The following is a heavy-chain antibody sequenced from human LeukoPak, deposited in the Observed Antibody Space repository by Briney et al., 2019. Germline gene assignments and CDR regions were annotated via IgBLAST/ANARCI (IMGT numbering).Heavy chain of an antibody. CDR2: ISGSGGST. V-gene: IGHV3-23*01. CDR3: AKGWGPPSIAVAGTGFDY. Sequence: PGGSLRLSCAASGFTFSSYAMSWVRQAPGKGLEWVSAISGSGGSTHYADSVKGRFTISRDNSKNTLYLQMSSLRAEDTAVYYCAKGWGPPSIAVAGTGFDYWGQGTLVTVSS. CDR1: GFTFSSYA. D-gene: IGHD6-19*01. J-gene: IGHJ4*02.